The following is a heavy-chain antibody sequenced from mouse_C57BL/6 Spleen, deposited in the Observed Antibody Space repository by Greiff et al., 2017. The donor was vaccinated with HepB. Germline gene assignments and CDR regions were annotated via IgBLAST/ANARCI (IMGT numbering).Heavy chain of an antibody. Sequence: VQLVESGPELVKPGASVKISCKASGYAFSSSWMNWVKQRPGKGLEWIGRIYPGDGDTNYNGKFKGKATLTADKSSSTAYMQLSSLTSEDSAVYFCARWGYDGYYGYFDVWGTGTTVTVSS. CDR3: ARWGYDGYYGYFDV. V-gene: IGHV1-82*01. CDR2: IYPGDGDT. J-gene: IGHJ1*03. D-gene: IGHD2-3*01. CDR1: GYAFSSSW.